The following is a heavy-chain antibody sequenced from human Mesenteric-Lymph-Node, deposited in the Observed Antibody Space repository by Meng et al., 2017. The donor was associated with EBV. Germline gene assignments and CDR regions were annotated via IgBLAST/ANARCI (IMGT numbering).Heavy chain of an antibody. Sequence: QLHLRQCGAGLLKPSETLSLTCAVYGASFSGYYWSWIRQPPGKGLEWIGEINHSGSTNYNPSLKSRVSVSLDTSKNQFSLKLSSVTAADTAVFYCARGRGSRLLFYSSFDSWGQGTLVTVSS. CDR1: GASFSGYY. V-gene: IGHV4-34*01. CDR3: ARGRGSRLLFYSSFDS. CDR2: INHSGST. J-gene: IGHJ4*02. D-gene: IGHD2-15*01.